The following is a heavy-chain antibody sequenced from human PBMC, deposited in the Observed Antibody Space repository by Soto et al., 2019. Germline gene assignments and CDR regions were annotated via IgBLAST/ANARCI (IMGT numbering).Heavy chain of an antibody. CDR2: IYTGGGT. V-gene: IGHV3-66*01. J-gene: IGHJ4*02. CDR3: ARDGSGH. CDR1: GLTVSTNP. Sequence: EVQLVESGGGLVEPGGSLRLSCAASGLTVSTNPMSWVRQAPGKGLEWVSVIYTGGGTHYADSVKGRFTISRDNSKITVNLQMNSLRSEDTAVYYCARDGSGHWGQGTLVTVSS.